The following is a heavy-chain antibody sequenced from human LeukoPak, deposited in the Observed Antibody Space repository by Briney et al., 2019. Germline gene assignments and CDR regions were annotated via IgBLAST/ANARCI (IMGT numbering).Heavy chain of an antibody. V-gene: IGHV3-21*01. CDR2: ISSSSSYI. Sequence: PGGSLRLSCAASGFTFSSYSMNWVRQAPGKGLEWGSAISSSSSYIYYADSVKGRLTISRDNAKNSLYLKMDSLRAEDTAVYYCARAGYRYGYWIDYWGQGTLVTVSS. J-gene: IGHJ4*02. CDR3: ARAGYRYGYWIDY. D-gene: IGHD5-18*01. CDR1: GFTFSSYS.